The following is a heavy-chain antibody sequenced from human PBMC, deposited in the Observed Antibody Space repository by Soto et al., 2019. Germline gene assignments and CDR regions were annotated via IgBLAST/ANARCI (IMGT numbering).Heavy chain of an antibody. Sequence: QVQLVESGGGVVQPGRSLRLSCAAPGFTFSNYGMHWVRQAPGKGLEWVALILHDGSNEYYADSVKGRFTISRDNSKNTLYLQMNSLRVDDTAMYYCVRDLALMADFWGQGTLVIVSS. V-gene: IGHV3-30*03. CDR2: ILHDGSNE. CDR1: GFTFSNYG. J-gene: IGHJ4*02. CDR3: VRDLALMADF.